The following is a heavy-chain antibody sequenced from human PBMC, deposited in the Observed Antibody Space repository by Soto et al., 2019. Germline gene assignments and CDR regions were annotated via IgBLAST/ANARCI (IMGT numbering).Heavy chain of an antibody. CDR2: TYTGGNS. D-gene: IGHD3-10*01. J-gene: IGHJ4*02. Sequence: EVQLVQTGGGLIKPVGSLSLSCAASGLSVIDKYMSWVRQAPGKGLEWVSLTYTGGNSYFADFVKGRFIVSRDISKNTLFLHMNSLAAEDTAVYYCAREGYAYGLDFWGQGSLVTVS. CDR3: AREGYAYGLDF. V-gene: IGHV3-53*02. CDR1: GLSVIDKY.